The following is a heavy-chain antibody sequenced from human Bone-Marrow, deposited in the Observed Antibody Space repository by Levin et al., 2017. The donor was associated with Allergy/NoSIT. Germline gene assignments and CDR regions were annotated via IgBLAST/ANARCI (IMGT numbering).Heavy chain of an antibody. J-gene: IGHJ5*02. CDR3: ARPLDSEVWGFDP. D-gene: IGHD3-16*01. Sequence: GESLKISCAASGFTFSTYWMTWVRQAPGKGLEWVANINQDGSERFYVDSVEGRFTISRDNAKNSLYLQMNSLRADDTAMYYCARPLDSEVWGFDPWGQGTLVTVSS. CDR1: GFTFSTYW. CDR2: INQDGSER. V-gene: IGHV3-7*03.